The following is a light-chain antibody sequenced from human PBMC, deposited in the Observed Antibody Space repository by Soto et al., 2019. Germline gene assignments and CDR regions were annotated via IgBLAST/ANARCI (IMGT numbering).Light chain of an antibody. CDR2: KAS. J-gene: IGKJ4*01. V-gene: IGKV1-5*03. CDR3: QQYNSYTLT. CDR1: QSISSW. Sequence: IQMTHSPSTLSASVGDRVTITCRASQSISSWLAWYQQKPGKAPKLLIYKASSLESGVPSRFSGSGSGTEFTLTISSLQPDDFATYYCQQYNSYTLTFGGGTKV.